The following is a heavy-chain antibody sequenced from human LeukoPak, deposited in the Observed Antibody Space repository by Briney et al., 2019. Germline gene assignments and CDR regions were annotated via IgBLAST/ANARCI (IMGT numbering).Heavy chain of an antibody. CDR1: GFTFSSYE. D-gene: IGHD4-17*01. J-gene: IGHJ3*02. V-gene: IGHV3-48*03. CDR2: ITSSGSST. Sequence: GGSLRLSCAASGFTFSSYETNWVRQAPGRGLEWLSYITSSGSSTYYADSVKGRFTISRDNAKNSLYLQMNSLRAEDTAVYYCARDYGDYIGYDAVDIWGQGTMVTVSS. CDR3: ARDYGDYIGYDAVDI.